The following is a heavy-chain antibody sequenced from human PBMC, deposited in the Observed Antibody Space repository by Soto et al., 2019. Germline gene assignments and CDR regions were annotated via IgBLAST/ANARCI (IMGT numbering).Heavy chain of an antibody. CDR1: GFIFDDYA. V-gene: IGHV3-9*01. D-gene: IGHD3-22*01. J-gene: IGHJ6*02. CDR3: AKDREGSSGWYGMDV. CDR2: ISWNSGTI. Sequence: GGSLRLSCAASGFIFDDYAMHWVRQVPGKGLEWVCAISWNSGTIAYADSVKGRFTISRDNAKNSLYLQMNSLRSEDTALYYCAKDREGSSGWYGMDVWGQGTTVTVSS.